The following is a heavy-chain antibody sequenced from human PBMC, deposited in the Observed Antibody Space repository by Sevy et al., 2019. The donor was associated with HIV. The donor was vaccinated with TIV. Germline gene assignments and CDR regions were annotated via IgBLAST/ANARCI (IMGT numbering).Heavy chain of an antibody. CDR3: AREKGGSEVPSYYYYGMDV. J-gene: IGHJ6*02. V-gene: IGHV1-8*03. D-gene: IGHD1-26*01. Sequence: ASVKVSCKASGYTFTSYDINWVRQATGQGLEWMGWMNPNSGNTGYAQKFQGRVTITRNTSISTAYMELSSLRSEDTAVYYCAREKGGSEVPSYYYYGMDVWGQGTTVTVSS. CDR1: GYTFTSYD. CDR2: MNPNSGNT.